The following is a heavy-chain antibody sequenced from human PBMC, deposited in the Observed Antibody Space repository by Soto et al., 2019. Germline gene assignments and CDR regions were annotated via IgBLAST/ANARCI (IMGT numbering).Heavy chain of an antibody. Sequence: EVQVVESGGGLVQPGGSLRLSCEASGFTFSSDWMSWVRQAPGKGLEWVANIKQDGSEKYYMDSVKGRFTISRDNAKNSLYLKMNSLRAEDTAVYYCASEGTANYWGQGTLVTVSS. CDR2: IKQDGSEK. V-gene: IGHV3-7*01. J-gene: IGHJ4*02. CDR3: ASEGTANY. CDR1: GFTFSSDW. D-gene: IGHD3-10*01.